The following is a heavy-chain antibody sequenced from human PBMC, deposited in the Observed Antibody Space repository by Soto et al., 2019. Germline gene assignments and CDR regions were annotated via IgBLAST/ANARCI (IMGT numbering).Heavy chain of an antibody. D-gene: IGHD2-15*01. CDR1: GYTFTYSF. CDR3: AXGPHIAVDHYKKYYFDY. J-gene: IGHJ4*02. CDR2: INPSGGTT. V-gene: IGHV1-46*01. Sequence: ASVKVSGKASGYTFTYSFMHWVQQAPGQGLEWMGIINPSGGTTRAAQKFQGRVTMTRDTSTSTVYMELSSLRSEDTAVYYCAXGPHIAVDHYKKYYFDYWGQGTLVTVSS.